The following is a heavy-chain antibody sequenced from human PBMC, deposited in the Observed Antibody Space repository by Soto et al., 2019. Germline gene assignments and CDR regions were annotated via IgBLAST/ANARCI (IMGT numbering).Heavy chain of an antibody. D-gene: IGHD1-26*01. Sequence: KPSETLSLTCTVSGGSISSGGYYWSWIRQHPGKGLEWIGYIYYSGSTYYNPSLKSRVTISVDTSKNQFSLKLSSVTAADTAVYYCARSLMGGGWLDPWGQGTLVTVSS. CDR1: GGSISSGGYY. J-gene: IGHJ5*02. CDR3: ARSLMGGGWLDP. V-gene: IGHV4-31*03. CDR2: IYYSGST.